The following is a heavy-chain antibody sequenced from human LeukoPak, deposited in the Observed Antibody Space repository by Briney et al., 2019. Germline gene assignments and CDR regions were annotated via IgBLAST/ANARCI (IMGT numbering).Heavy chain of an antibody. CDR2: INSSGSTI. D-gene: IGHD1-7*01. CDR3: AITGTTDSYYGMDVS. CDR1: GFTVSCYE. Sequence: WETLCLTCAAYGFTVSCYERTWVRQAPGKGLEWVSYINSSGSTIYNADSVKGRLTISRQNAKNSLHLQMNSLRAEETPVYYCAITGTTDSYYGMDVSGAREPGSAS. J-gene: IGHJ6*02. V-gene: IGHV3-48*03.